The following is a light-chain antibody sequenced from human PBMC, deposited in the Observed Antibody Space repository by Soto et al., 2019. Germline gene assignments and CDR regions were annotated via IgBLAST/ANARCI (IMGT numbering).Light chain of an antibody. V-gene: IGLV2-14*01. CDR2: EFS. CDR1: SSDVGGYNY. Sequence: QSALTQPASVSGSPGQSITISCTGTSSDVGGYNYVSWYQQHPGKAPKLMIYEFSNRPSGVSNRFSGSKSGNTASLTISGLQAEDEADYYCSSYKSSSRVFGGGTKLTVL. CDR3: SSYKSSSRV. J-gene: IGLJ3*02.